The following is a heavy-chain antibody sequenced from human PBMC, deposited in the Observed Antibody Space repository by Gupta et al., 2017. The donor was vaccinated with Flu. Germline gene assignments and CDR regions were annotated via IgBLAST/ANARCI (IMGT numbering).Heavy chain of an antibody. CDR1: GGTFSSYA. J-gene: IGHJ6*02. CDR3: ARFWVDIVATSPYYYGMDV. D-gene: IGHD5-12*01. Sequence: QVQLVQSGAEVKKPGSSVKVSCKASGGTFSSYAISWVRQAPGQGLEWMGGIIPIFGTANYAQKFQGRVTITADESTSTAYMELSSLRSEETAVYYCARFWVDIVATSPYYYGMDVWGQGTTVTVSS. CDR2: IIPIFGTA. V-gene: IGHV1-69*01.